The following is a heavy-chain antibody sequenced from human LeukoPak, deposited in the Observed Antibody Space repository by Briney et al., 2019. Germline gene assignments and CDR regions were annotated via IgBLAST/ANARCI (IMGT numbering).Heavy chain of an antibody. V-gene: IGHV3-11*01. CDR1: GFTFSDYY. D-gene: IGHD3-3*01. CDR3: AKDRELWSGYYRGTIFDY. CDR2: ISSSGSTI. J-gene: IGHJ4*02. Sequence: PGGSLRLSCAASGFTFSDYYMSWIRQAPGKGLEWVSYISSSGSTIYYADSVKGRFTISRDNAKNSLYLQMNSLRAEDTAVYYCAKDRELWSGYYRGTIFDYWGQGTLVTVSS.